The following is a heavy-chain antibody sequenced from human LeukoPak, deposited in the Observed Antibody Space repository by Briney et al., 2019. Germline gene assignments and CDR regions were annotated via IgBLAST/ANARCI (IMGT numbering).Heavy chain of an antibody. CDR2: IYYSGST. V-gene: IGHV4-59*08. Sequence: SETLSLTCTVSGGSISSYYWSWIRQPPGKGLEWIGYIYYSGSTNYTPSLKSRVTISVDTSKNQFSLKLSSVTAADTAVYYCARLRVAVAGSREAYYYGMDVWGQGTTVTVSS. J-gene: IGHJ6*02. D-gene: IGHD6-19*01. CDR3: ARLRVAVAGSREAYYYGMDV. CDR1: GGSISSYY.